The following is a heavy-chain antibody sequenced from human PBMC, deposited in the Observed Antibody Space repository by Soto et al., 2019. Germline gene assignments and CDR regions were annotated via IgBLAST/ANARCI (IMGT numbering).Heavy chain of an antibody. CDR2: IIPIFGTA. D-gene: IGHD3-9*01. J-gene: IGHJ6*02. Sequence: SVKVSCKASGGTFSSYAISWVRQAPGQGLEWMGGIIPIFGTANYAQKFQGRVTITADESPSTAYMELSSLRSEDTAVYYCARYNAYYDILTGPLNGMDVWGQGTTVTVSS. CDR1: GGTFSSYA. V-gene: IGHV1-69*13. CDR3: ARYNAYYDILTGPLNGMDV.